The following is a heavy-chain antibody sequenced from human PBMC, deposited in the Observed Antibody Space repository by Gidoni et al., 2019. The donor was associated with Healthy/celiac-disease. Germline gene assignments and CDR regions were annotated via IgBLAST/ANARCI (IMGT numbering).Heavy chain of an antibody. CDR1: GGTFSSYA. J-gene: IGHJ6*02. CDR3: AREVGATGPYYYYYGMDV. CDR2: IITIIGKA. D-gene: IGHD1-26*01. Sequence: VQLVQSGAELTQPGSSGKVSCKASGGTFSSYASSWGRQAPGQGRGWMGGIITIIGKANYAQKFQGRVTITADESTSTAYMELSSLRSEDTAVYYCAREVGATGPYYYYYGMDVWGQGTTVTVSS. V-gene: IGHV1-69*01.